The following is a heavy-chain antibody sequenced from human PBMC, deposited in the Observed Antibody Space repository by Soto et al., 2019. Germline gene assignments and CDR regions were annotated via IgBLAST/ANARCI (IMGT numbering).Heavy chain of an antibody. J-gene: IGHJ6*02. Sequence: EVQLVESGGGLVQPGGSPKLSCAVSGFTFSVSAIHWVRQASGKGLEWVGRIRSKADNYATAYGASVKSRFSISRDDSKNTAYLQMSSLNTEDTAVYYCARLAEWEYYYGMDVWGQGTTVTVSS. D-gene: IGHD1-26*01. CDR3: ARLAEWEYYYGMDV. CDR1: GFTFSVSA. V-gene: IGHV3-73*02. CDR2: IRSKADNYAT.